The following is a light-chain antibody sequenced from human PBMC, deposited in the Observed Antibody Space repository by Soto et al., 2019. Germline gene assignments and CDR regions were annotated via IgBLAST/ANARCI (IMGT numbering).Light chain of an antibody. CDR2: EVY. CDR1: SSDVGGYDH. Sequence: QSVLTQPPSASGSLGQSVTISCTGTSSDVGGYDHVSWYQHHPGKAPKLMIFEVYKRPSGVPDRLSGSKTGNTASLTVSGLQAEDEAEYYCCSFAGTNNYVFGPGTKVTVL. J-gene: IGLJ1*01. V-gene: IGLV2-8*01. CDR3: CSFAGTNNYV.